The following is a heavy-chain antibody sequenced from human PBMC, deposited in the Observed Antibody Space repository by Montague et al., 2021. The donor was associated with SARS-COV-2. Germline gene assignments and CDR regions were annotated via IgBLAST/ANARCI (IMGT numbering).Heavy chain of an antibody. Sequence: SETLSLTCAVYGGSFSGYYWSWIRQPPGKGLEWIGEINHSGSTNXNPSLKSGVTISVDTSKNQFSLKLSSVTAADTAVYYCARGRYSSSWYGERRNWFDPWGQGTLVTVSS. V-gene: IGHV4-34*01. J-gene: IGHJ5*02. CDR3: ARGRYSSSWYGERRNWFDP. D-gene: IGHD6-13*01. CDR1: GGSFSGYY. CDR2: INHSGST.